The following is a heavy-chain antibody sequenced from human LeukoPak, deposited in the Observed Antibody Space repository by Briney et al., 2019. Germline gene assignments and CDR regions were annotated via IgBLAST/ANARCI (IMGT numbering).Heavy chain of an antibody. D-gene: IGHD6-19*01. CDR2: ISTDGYTT. CDR1: GLAFSAYK. V-gene: IGHV3-74*01. CDR3: ARGDTSAWPYFNY. J-gene: IGHJ4*02. Sequence: GGSMRLSCAASGLAFSAYKMHWVRQAPRKGLVWVSRISTDGYTTDYADFVQGRFTASRDNFKNTLYLQMNSLRVEDTAVYYCARGDTSAWPYFNYWGQGTLVTVSS.